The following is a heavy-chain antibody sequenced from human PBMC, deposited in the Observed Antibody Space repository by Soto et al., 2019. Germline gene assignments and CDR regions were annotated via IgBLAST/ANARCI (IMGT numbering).Heavy chain of an antibody. J-gene: IGHJ4*02. CDR2: ISWNSGSI. CDR3: AKSKAVAGVVTETLFDY. Sequence: AGGSLRLSCAASGFTFDDYAMHWVRQAPGKGLEWVSGISWNSGSIGYADSVKGRFTISRDNAKNSLYLQMNSLRAEDTALYYCAKSKAVAGVVTETLFDYWGQGTLVTVSS. D-gene: IGHD6-19*01. CDR1: GFTFDDYA. V-gene: IGHV3-9*01.